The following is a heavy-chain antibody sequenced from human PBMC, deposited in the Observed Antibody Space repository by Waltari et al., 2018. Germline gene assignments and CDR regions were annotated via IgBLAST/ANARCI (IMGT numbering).Heavy chain of an antibody. CDR3: ARDLRVAGDFYFDY. CDR2: IYSGGST. Sequence: EVQLVESGGGLIQPGGSLRLSCAASGFTVSSNYMSCVRQAPGKGLEWVSVIYSGGSTYYADSVKGRFTISRDNSKNTLYLQMNSLRAEDTAVYYCARDLRVAGDFYFDYWGQGTLVTVSS. D-gene: IGHD6-19*01. J-gene: IGHJ4*02. V-gene: IGHV3-53*01. CDR1: GFTVSSNY.